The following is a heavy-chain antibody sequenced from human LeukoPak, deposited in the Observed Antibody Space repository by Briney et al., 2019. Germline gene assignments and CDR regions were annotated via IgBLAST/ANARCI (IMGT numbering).Heavy chain of an antibody. Sequence: PGGSLRLACAASGFSVSGNYMSWVRQAPGRGLEWASGIYSDDRTYHADSVRGRFTISRDNSKNTLYLQMNSLRGEDTAVYYCAAVGGSYYYGLDVWGQGTTVTVSS. J-gene: IGHJ6*02. CDR2: IYSDDRT. V-gene: IGHV3-53*01. CDR3: AAVGGSYYYGLDV. CDR1: GFSVSGNY. D-gene: IGHD2-2*01.